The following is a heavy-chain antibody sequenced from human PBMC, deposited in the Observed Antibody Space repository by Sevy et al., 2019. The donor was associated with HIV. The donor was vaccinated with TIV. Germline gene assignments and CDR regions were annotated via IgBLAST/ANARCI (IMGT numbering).Heavy chain of an antibody. CDR3: ARGGALTYYDTSGFQNYFDS. CDR2: MYDSGSS. J-gene: IGHJ4*02. Sequence: SETLSLTCTVSGGSISGHYWGWIRQSPGKGLEWIAYMYDSGSSNYNTSLRSRVTISVDTSKNQISLRLSSVTAADTAVYYCARGGALTYYDTSGFQNYFDSWGQGNLVTVSS. V-gene: IGHV4-59*11. D-gene: IGHD3-22*01. CDR1: GGSISGHY.